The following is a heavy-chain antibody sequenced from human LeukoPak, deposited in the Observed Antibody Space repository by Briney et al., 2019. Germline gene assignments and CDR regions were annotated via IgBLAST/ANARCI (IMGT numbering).Heavy chain of an antibody. CDR2: INAGNGNT. V-gene: IGHV1-3*01. Sequence: GASVKVSCKASGYTFTSYAMHWVRQAPGRRLEWMGWINAGNGNTKYSPKFQGRVTITRDTSASTAYMELSSLRSEDTAVYYCARDDSSSWAYYFDYWGQGTLVTVSS. D-gene: IGHD6-13*01. CDR3: ARDDSSSWAYYFDY. J-gene: IGHJ4*02. CDR1: GYTFTSYA.